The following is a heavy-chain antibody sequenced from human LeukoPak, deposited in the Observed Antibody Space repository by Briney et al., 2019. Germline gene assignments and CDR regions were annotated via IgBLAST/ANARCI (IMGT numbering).Heavy chain of an antibody. CDR2: IKSNSDGGTT. Sequence: PGGSLRLSCAASGFTVSSNYMSWVRQAPGKGLEWVGRIKSNSDGGTTDYAAPVKGRFTISRDDSKNTLYLQMNSLKTEDTAVYYCTTYYRASGSPTGNYFDYWGQGTLATVSS. D-gene: IGHD3-10*01. CDR3: TTYYRASGSPTGNYFDY. CDR1: GFTVSSNY. J-gene: IGHJ4*02. V-gene: IGHV3-15*01.